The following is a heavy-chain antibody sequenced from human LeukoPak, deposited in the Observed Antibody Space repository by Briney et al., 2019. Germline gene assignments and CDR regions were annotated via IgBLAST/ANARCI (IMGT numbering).Heavy chain of an antibody. D-gene: IGHD4-23*01. CDR3: ARLTTVVARASFDI. CDR1: GGSFSGYY. V-gene: IGHV4-34*01. J-gene: IGHJ3*02. CDR2: INHSGST. Sequence: SETLSLTCAVYGGSFSGYYWSWIRQPPGKGLEWIGEINHSGSTNYNPSLKSRVTMSIDTSKNQFSLKLSSVTAADTAVYYCARLTTVVARASFDIWGQGTMVTVSS.